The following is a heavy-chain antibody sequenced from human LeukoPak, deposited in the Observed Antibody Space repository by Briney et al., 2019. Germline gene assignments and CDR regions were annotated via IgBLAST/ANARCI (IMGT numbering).Heavy chain of an antibody. V-gene: IGHV3-66*01. CDR2: IYSDDST. J-gene: IGHJ4*02. Sequence: GGSLRLSCAASGFTVTSNSMTWVRQAPGKGLGWVSIIYSDDSTSSADSVKGRFTISRDNSKNTVFLQINSLRAEDTAVYYCATGGDYFYYWGQGALVTVSS. CDR3: ATGGDYFYY. CDR1: GFTVTSNS.